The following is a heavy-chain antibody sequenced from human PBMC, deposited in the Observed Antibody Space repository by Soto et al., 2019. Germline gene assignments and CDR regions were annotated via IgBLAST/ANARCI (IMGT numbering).Heavy chain of an antibody. CDR3: ARSRGRLVCAPGGALDI. CDR1: GFSFSTPGMR. D-gene: IGHD1-1*01. J-gene: IGHJ3*02. V-gene: IGHV2-70*04. Sequence: SGPTLVNPTQTLTLTCTFSGFSFSTPGMRVNWIRQPPGKALEWLARIDWDDDKVYTTSLKTRLTISKDTSKNQVLLTMTNMDPVDTATYYCARSRGRLVCAPGGALDIWGQGTVVTVSS. CDR2: IDWDDDK.